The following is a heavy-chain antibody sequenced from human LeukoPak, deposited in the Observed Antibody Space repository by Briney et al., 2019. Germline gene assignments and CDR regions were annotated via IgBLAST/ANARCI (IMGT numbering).Heavy chain of an antibody. J-gene: IGHJ4*02. CDR1: GFTFSTYG. CDR3: AKDLTTVTSRGDY. D-gene: IGHD4-17*01. V-gene: IGHV3-30*02. CDR2: IRYDGSNK. Sequence: PGGSLRLSCAASGFTFSTYGMHWVRQAPGKGLEWMAFIRYDGSNKYYADSVKGRFTISRDNSKNTLYLQMNSLTPDDTAVYYCAKDLTTVTSRGDYWGQGSLVTVSS.